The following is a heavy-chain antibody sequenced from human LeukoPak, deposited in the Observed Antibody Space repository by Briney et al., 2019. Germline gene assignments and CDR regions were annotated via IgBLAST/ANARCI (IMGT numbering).Heavy chain of an antibody. D-gene: IGHD3-10*01. CDR2: IYHSGST. V-gene: IGHV4-39*07. CDR1: GGSISSGGYY. J-gene: IGHJ4*02. Sequence: SETLSLTCTVSGGSISSGGYYWSWIRQHPGKGLEWIGSIYHSGSTYYNPSLKSRVTISVDTSKNQFSLKLSSVTAADTAVYYCARTGVLLWFGELLYYFDYWGQGTLVTVSS. CDR3: ARTGVLLWFGELLYYFDY.